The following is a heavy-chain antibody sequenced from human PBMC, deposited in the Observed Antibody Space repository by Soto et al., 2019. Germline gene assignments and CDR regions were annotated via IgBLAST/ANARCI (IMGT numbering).Heavy chain of an antibody. V-gene: IGHV3-23*01. J-gene: IGHJ6*03. D-gene: IGHD6-13*01. CDR1: GFTFSSYA. Sequence: GGSLRLSCAASGFTFSSYAMSWVRQAPGKGLEWVSAISGSGGSTYYADSVKGRFTISRDISKNTLYLQMNSLRAEDTAVYYCARAVAAAGYYYYYYYYMDVWGKGTTVTVSS. CDR3: ARAVAAAGYYYYYYYYMDV. CDR2: ISGSGGST.